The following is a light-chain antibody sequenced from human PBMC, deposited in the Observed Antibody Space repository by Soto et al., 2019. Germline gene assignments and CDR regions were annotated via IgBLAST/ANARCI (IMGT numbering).Light chain of an antibody. CDR3: PQYVTSAST. V-gene: IGKV3-20*01. J-gene: IGKJ5*01. CDR2: GAS. Sequence: EIVLTQSPGTLSLSPGGRATLSCRASQSVSSRLAWYQQKPGQAPRLLISGASSRATGIPDRFSGSGSGTDFTLTISSLEPEDFAMYYCPQYVTSASTLGQATRLQI. CDR1: QSVSSR.